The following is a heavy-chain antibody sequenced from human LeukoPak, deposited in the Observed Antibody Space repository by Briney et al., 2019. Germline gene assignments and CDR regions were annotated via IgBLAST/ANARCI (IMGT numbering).Heavy chain of an antibody. V-gene: IGHV1-18*01. CDR3: ARSYYDILTGLSGYYYYYMDV. D-gene: IGHD3-9*01. J-gene: IGHJ6*03. CDR1: GYTFTSYG. CDR2: ISAYNGNT. Sequence: ASVKVSCKASGYTFTSYGISWVRQAPGQGLEWMGWISAYNGNTNYAQKLQGRVTMTTDTSTSTAYMELRSLRSDDTAVYYCARSYYDILTGLSGYYYYYMDVWGKGTTVTISS.